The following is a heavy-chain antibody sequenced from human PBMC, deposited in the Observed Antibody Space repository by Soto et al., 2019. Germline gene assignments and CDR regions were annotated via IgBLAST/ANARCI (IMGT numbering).Heavy chain of an antibody. CDR1: GGSISSSSYY. CDR2: IYYSGST. Sequence: PSETLSLTCTVSGGSISSSSYYWGWIRQPPGKGLEWIGSIYYSGSTYYNPSLKSRVTISVDTSKNQFSLKLSSVTAAETAVYYCARQSSGWYNWFDPWGQGTLVT. J-gene: IGHJ5*02. V-gene: IGHV4-39*01. CDR3: ARQSSGWYNWFDP. D-gene: IGHD6-19*01.